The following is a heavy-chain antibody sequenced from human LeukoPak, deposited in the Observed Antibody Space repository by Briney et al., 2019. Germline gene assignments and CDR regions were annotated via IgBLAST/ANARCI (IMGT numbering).Heavy chain of an antibody. V-gene: IGHV1-69*05. CDR1: GGTFSSYA. CDR3: ERDDTGYFQH. J-gene: IGHJ1*01. CDR2: IIPIFGTA. D-gene: IGHD1-14*01. Sequence: GASVKVSCKASGGTFSSYAISWVRQAPGQGLEWMGRIIPIFGTANYAQKFQGRVTITTDESTSTAYMELSSLRSEDTAVYHCERDDTGYFQHWGQGTLVTVSS.